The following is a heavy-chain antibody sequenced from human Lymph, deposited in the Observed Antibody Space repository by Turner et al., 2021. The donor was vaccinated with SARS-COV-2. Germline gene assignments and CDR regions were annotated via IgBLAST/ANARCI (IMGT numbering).Heavy chain of an antibody. V-gene: IGHV3-53*02. J-gene: IGHJ6*02. Sequence: EVQLVGTGGGLIQPGGSLRLSCAASGIIVSRNYMNWVRQAPGKGLEWVSVIYSGGTTYYADSVKGRFTISRDNSKNTLYLQMNSLRVEDTAVYYCARDLGTYGMDVWGQGTTVTVS. CDR3: ARDLGTYGMDV. D-gene: IGHD6-13*01. CDR1: GIIVSRNY. CDR2: IYSGGTT.